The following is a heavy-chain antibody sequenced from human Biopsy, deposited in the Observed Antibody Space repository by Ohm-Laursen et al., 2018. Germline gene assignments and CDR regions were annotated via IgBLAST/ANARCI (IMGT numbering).Heavy chain of an antibody. CDR3: ARDRGYYSDRTVPGYFDL. Sequence: GTLSLTCTVSGDSISSYYWSWIRQPPGKGLEWIGYVYYTGSTDYNPSLQSRVTISVDTSKNHFSLRLRSVTPADTAIYYCARDRGYYSDRTVPGYFDLWGQGTMVVVSS. CDR1: GDSISSYY. CDR2: VYYTGST. J-gene: IGHJ3*01. V-gene: IGHV4-59*01. D-gene: IGHD3-22*01.